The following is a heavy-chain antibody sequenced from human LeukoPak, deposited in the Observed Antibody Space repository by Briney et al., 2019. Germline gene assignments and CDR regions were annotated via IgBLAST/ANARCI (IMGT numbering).Heavy chain of an antibody. D-gene: IGHD1-26*01. CDR2: ISSSSSFI. V-gene: IGHV3-21*01. J-gene: IGHJ4*02. CDR1: GFTFSSYN. CDR3: ARGGYSGTYYFDH. Sequence: GGSLRLSCAASGFTFSSYNMNWVRQAPGKGLDWVSSISSSSSFIYYADSVKGRFTISRDNAKNSLYLQMNSLTAEDTAVYYCARGGYSGTYYFDHWGQGTLVTVSS.